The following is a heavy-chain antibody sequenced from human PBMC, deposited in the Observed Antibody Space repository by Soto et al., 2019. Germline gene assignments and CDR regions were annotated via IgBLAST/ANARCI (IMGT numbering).Heavy chain of an antibody. Sequence: PSETLSLTCTVAGGSSSSSSDYWGWIRQPPGKGLEWIGSIYYSGSTYYNPSLKSRVTISVDTSKNQFSLKLSSVTAADTAVYYCARLYCSGGSCYPTPFYYYYYGMDVWGQGTTVTVSS. D-gene: IGHD2-15*01. CDR1: GGSSSSSSDY. CDR2: IYYSGST. J-gene: IGHJ6*02. V-gene: IGHV4-39*01. CDR3: ARLYCSGGSCYPTPFYYYYYGMDV.